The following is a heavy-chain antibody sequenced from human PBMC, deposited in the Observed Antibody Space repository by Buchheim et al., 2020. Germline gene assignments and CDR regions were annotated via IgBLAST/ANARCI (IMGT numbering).Heavy chain of an antibody. CDR3: ARDAGVRYYYDSSGYYFDY. V-gene: IGHV4-30-4*01. CDR1: GGSISSGDYY. Sequence: QVQLQESGPGLVKPSQTLSLTCTVSGGSISSGDYYWSWIRQPPGKGLEWIGYIYYSGSTYYNPSLKSRVTISVDTSKNQFSLKLSSVTAADTAVNYCARDAGVRYYYDSSGYYFDYWGQGTL. D-gene: IGHD3-22*01. CDR2: IYYSGST. J-gene: IGHJ4*02.